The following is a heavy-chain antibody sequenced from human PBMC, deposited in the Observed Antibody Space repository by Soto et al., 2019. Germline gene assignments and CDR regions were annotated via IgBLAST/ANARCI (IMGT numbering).Heavy chain of an antibody. CDR3: AKDPGYYYDSSARSPDFDY. Sequence: GGSLRLSCAASGFTFSSYGMHWVRQAPGKGLEWVAVISYDGSNKYYADSVKGRFTISRDNSKNTLYLQMNSLRAEDTAVYYCAKDPGYYYDSSARSPDFDYWGQGTLVTVSS. CDR2: ISYDGSNK. D-gene: IGHD3-22*01. J-gene: IGHJ4*02. CDR1: GFTFSSYG. V-gene: IGHV3-30*18.